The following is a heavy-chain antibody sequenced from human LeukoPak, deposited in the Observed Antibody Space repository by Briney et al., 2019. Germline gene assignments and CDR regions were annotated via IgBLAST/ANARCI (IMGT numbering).Heavy chain of an antibody. CDR3: ATDRMARGVFDY. CDR1: GYTFTDYY. CDR2: VDPEDGET. V-gene: IGHV1-69-2*01. Sequence: ASVKVSCKVSGYTFTDYYMHWVQQAPGKGLEWMGLVDPEDGETIYAEKFQGRVTITADTSTGTAYMELSSLRSEDTAVYYCATDRMARGVFDYWGQGTLVTVSS. D-gene: IGHD2-8*01. J-gene: IGHJ4*02.